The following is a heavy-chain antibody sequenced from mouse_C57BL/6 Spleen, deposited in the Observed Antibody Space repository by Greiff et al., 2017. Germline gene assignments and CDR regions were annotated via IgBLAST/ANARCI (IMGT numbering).Heavy chain of an antibody. CDR3: ARGLYYGSSYDYYAMDY. V-gene: IGHV14-2*01. J-gene: IGHJ4*01. CDR1: GFNIKDYY. CDR2: IDPEDGET. D-gene: IGHD1-1*01. Sequence: VQLKESGAELVKPGASVKLSCTASGFNIKDYYMHWVKQRTEQGLEWIGRIDPEDGETKYAPKFQGKATITADTSSNTAYLQLSSLTSEDTAVYYCARGLYYGSSYDYYAMDYWGQGTSVTVSS.